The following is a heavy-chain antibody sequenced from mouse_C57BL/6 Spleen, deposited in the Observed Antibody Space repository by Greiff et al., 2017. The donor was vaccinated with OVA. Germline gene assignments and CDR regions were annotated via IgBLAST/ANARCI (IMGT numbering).Heavy chain of an antibody. CDR2: ISSGGSYT. Sequence: EVKLVESGGDLVKPGGSLKLSCAASGFTFSSYGMSWVRQTPDKRLEWVATISSGGSYTYYPDSVKGRFTISRDNAKNTLYLQMSSLKSEDTAMYYCARHEDGRCAYWGKGTLVTVSA. D-gene: IGHD2-1*01. V-gene: IGHV5-6*01. J-gene: IGHJ3*01. CDR3: ARHEDGRCAY. CDR1: GFTFSSYG.